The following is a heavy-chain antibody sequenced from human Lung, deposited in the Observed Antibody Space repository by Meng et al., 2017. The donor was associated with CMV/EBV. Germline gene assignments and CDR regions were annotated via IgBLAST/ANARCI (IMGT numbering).Heavy chain of an antibody. J-gene: IGHJ4*02. Sequence: EVARVGSGGGLVQPGGFLRLSCAASGFTFSSYWMHWVRQAPGKGLVWVSRINSKTDGETADYNAPVKGRFTISRDDSKNTLYLQMNSLKTEDTAIYYCIWNDLGDYWGQGTLVTVSS. D-gene: IGHD1-1*01. CDR3: IWNDLGDY. CDR2: INSKTDGETA. CDR1: GFTFSSYW. V-gene: IGHV3-15*07.